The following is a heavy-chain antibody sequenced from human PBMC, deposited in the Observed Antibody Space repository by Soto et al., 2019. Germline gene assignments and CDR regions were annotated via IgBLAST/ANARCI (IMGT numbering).Heavy chain of an antibody. D-gene: IGHD2-2*01. Sequence: PGGSLRLSCASSGFTFISYGMHWVRQAPGKGLEWVAVISYDGSNKYYADSVKGRFTISRDNSKNTLYLQMNSLRAEDTAVYYCAKGPSVIVVVPAAPLLDYGMDVWGQGTTVTVSS. J-gene: IGHJ6*02. CDR3: AKGPSVIVVVPAAPLLDYGMDV. CDR2: ISYDGSNK. CDR1: GFTFISYG. V-gene: IGHV3-30*18.